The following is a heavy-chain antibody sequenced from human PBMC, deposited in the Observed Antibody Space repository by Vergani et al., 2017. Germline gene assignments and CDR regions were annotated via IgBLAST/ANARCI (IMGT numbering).Heavy chain of an antibody. CDR2: IYYSGST. CDR1: GGSISSYY. CDR3: ASYCGGDCYSGYWYFDL. Sequence: QVQLQESGPGLVKPSETLSLTCTVSGGSISSYYWSWIRQPPGKGLEWIGYIYYSGSTNYNPSLKRRVTISVDTSKNQFSLKLSSVTAADTAVYYCASYCGGDCYSGYWYFDLWGRGTLVTVSS. V-gene: IGHV4-59*01. J-gene: IGHJ2*01. D-gene: IGHD2-21*01.